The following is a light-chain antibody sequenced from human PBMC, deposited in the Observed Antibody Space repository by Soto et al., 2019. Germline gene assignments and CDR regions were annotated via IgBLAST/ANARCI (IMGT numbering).Light chain of an antibody. V-gene: IGKV1-5*03. CDR1: QSISSW. CDR2: KAS. CDR3: QQYNSYSRRT. Sequence: DIQMTQSPSTLSASVGDRVTITCRASQSISSWLAWYQQKPGKAPKLLIYKASSLESGVPSRFSGSGSGTECTLTISSLQPDDFATYYCQQYNSYSRRTFAQGTKVEIK. J-gene: IGKJ1*01.